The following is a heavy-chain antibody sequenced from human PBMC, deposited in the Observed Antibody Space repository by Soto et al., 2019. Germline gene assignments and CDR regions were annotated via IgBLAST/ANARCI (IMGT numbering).Heavy chain of an antibody. CDR2: ITSSSTTI. V-gene: IGHV3-48*02. D-gene: IGHD2-8*01. CDR1: GFNFSIYS. J-gene: IGHJ5*02. CDR3: ARDNGMAGSFDP. Sequence: PRGSLILACASSGFNFSIYSMTWARQAPGKGLEWIAYITSSSTTIFYADSVKGRFTISRDNAKSSLYLQMNSLRDEDTAVYYCARDNGMAGSFDPWGQGTLVTVSS.